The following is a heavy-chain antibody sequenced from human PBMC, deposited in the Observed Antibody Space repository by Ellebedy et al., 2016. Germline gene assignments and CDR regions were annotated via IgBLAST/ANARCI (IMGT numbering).Heavy chain of an antibody. V-gene: IGHV1-46*01. CDR2: INPSGGST. CDR3: ARIKLGDDAFDI. J-gene: IGHJ3*02. Sequence: ASVKVSXXASGYTFTSYYMHWVRQAPGQGLEWMGIINPSGGSTSYAQKFQGRVTMTRDTSTSTVYMELSSLRSGDTAVYYCARIKLGDDAFDIWGQGTMVTVSS. D-gene: IGHD7-27*01. CDR1: GYTFTSYY.